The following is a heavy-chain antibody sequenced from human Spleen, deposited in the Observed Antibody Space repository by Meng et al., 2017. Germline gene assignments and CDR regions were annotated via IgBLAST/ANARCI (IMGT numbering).Heavy chain of an antibody. D-gene: IGHD3-3*01. J-gene: IGHJ4*02. Sequence: SGPTLVKPTQTFTLTCTFSGFSLSTSGVGVGWIRQPPGKALEWLALIDWDDGKRYSPSLKNRLTIAKDTSKNQVVLTMTNMDPLDTATYYCAHSRATLRFEKKYFFDYWGQGNLVTISS. CDR3: AHSRATLRFEKKYFFDY. CDR1: GFSLSTSGVG. CDR2: IDWDDGK. V-gene: IGHV2-5*02.